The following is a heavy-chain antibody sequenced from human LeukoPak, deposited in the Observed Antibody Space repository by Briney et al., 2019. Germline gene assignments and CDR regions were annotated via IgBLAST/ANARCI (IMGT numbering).Heavy chain of an antibody. V-gene: IGHV4-30-2*01. Sequence: TLSLTCAVSGGSISSGGYSWSWIRQPPGKGLEWIGYIYHSGSTYYNPSLKSRVTISVDRSKTQFSLKLSSVTAADTAVYYCARVVGAAAGTNWFDPWGQGTLVTVSS. J-gene: IGHJ5*02. D-gene: IGHD6-13*01. CDR2: IYHSGST. CDR1: GGSISSGGYS. CDR3: ARVVGAAAGTNWFDP.